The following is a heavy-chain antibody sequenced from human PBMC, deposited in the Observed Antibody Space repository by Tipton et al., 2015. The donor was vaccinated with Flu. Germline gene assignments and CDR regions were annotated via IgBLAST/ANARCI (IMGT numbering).Heavy chain of an antibody. J-gene: IGHJ4*02. CDR1: GGSISSFY. CDR3: ARGGYSSSWHDY. Sequence: GLVKPSETLSLTCTVSGGSISSFYWSWIRQPPGKGLECIGYIFYSGSTKYNPSLKSRVTISVDTSKNQFSLKLSSVTAADTAVYYCARGGYSSSWHDYWGQGTLVTVSS. V-gene: IGHV4-59*01. CDR2: IFYSGST. D-gene: IGHD6-13*01.